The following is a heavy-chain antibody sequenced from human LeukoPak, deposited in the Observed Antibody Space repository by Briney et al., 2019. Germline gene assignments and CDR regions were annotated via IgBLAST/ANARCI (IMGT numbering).Heavy chain of an antibody. V-gene: IGHV3-30*18. Sequence: GGSLRLSCAASGFTFSNYDMHWVRQAPGKGLEWVAVISYDGTNKYYADSVKGRFTISRDNAKNSLYLQMNNLRAEDTAVYYCAKKMDDAFDIWGQGTMVTVSS. CDR2: ISYDGTNK. J-gene: IGHJ3*02. CDR3: AKKMDDAFDI. CDR1: GFTFSNYD. D-gene: IGHD5-24*01.